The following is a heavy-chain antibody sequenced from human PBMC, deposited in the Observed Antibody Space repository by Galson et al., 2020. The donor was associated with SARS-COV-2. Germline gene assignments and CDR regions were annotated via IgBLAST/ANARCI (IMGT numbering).Heavy chain of an antibody. CDR3: ARGTDGELIVHGFDP. D-gene: IGHD3-10*01. V-gene: IGHV1-69*01. Sequence: KISCKASGGTFSSYAISWVRQAPGQGLEWMGGIIPIFGTANYAQKFQGRVTITADESTSTAYMALSSLRSEDTAGYYCARGTDGELIVHGFDPWGQGTLVTVAS. J-gene: IGHJ5*02. CDR1: GGTFSSYA. CDR2: IIPIFGTA.